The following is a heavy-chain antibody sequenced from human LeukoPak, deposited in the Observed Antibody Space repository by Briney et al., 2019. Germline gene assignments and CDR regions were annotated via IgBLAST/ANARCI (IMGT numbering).Heavy chain of an antibody. D-gene: IGHD4-23*01. CDR1: GYPFVSYY. J-gene: IGHJ4*02. CDR2: INPSLGTT. Sequence: ASVKVSCKASGYPFVSYYIHWARQAPGQGLEWMGIINPSLGTTTYAQKFQGRVTMTRDTSTSTVYMELSSLRAEDTAVYYCASSATVVTHFDYWGQGTLVTVSS. V-gene: IGHV1-46*01. CDR3: ASSATVVTHFDY.